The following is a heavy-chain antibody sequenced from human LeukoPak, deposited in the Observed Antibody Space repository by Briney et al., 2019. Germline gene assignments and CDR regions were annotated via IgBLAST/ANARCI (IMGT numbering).Heavy chain of an antibody. CDR1: GGSISSNY. CDR2: INTSGST. J-gene: IGHJ4*02. CDR3: ARRGNWGFFDY. Sequence: PSETLSLTCTVSGGSISSNYWSWIRQPPGKGLEWIGYINTSGSTNYNPSLKSRVSISLDTSGNQFSLKLTSVTAADTAVYYCARRGNWGFFDYWGQGILVSVSS. D-gene: IGHD7-27*01. V-gene: IGHV4-4*09.